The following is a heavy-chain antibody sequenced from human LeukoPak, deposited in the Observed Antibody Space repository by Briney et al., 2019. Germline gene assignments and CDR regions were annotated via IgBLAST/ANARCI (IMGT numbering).Heavy chain of an antibody. CDR3: ARGGWYWFY. D-gene: IGHD2-8*02. CDR1: GFTVGDYW. J-gene: IGHJ4*02. CDR2: MNQDGSEK. Sequence: PGGSLRLSCAASGFTVGDYWMTWVRQAPGKGLEWVANMNQDGSEKNYVDSVKGRFTVSRDIAKNSLFLQMNSLIAEDTAVYYCARGGWYWFYWGQGTLVTVSS. V-gene: IGHV3-7*05.